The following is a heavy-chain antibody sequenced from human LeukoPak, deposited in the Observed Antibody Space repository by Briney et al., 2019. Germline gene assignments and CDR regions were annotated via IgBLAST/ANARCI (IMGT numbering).Heavy chain of an antibody. CDR2: IYYSGST. Sequence: SETLSLTCTVSGGSISSYYWSWIRQPPGKGLEWIGYIYYSGSTNYNPSLKSRVTISVDRSKNQFSLKLSSVTAADTAVYYCATTRGPDYWGQGTLVTVSS. CDR3: ATTRGPDY. V-gene: IGHV4-59*08. D-gene: IGHD4-11*01. CDR1: GGSISSYY. J-gene: IGHJ4*02.